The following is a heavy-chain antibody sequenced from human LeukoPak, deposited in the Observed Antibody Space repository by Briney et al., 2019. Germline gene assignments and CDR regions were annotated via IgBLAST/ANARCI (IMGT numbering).Heavy chain of an antibody. J-gene: IGHJ4*02. CDR3: ARIVFLTDYYNRGYYFDY. CDR2: ISAYNGNT. V-gene: IGHV1-18*01. D-gene: IGHD3-9*01. CDR1: GYTFTSYS. Sequence: RASVKVSCKASGYTFTSYSISWVRQAPGQGLEWMGWISAYNGNTNYAQKLQGRVTMTTDTSTSTAYMELRSLRSDDTAVYYCARIVFLTDYYNRGYYFDYWGQGTLVTVSS.